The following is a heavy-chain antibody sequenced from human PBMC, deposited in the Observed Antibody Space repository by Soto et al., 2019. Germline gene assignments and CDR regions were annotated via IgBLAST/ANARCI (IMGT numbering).Heavy chain of an antibody. D-gene: IGHD3-10*01. J-gene: IGHJ4*02. CDR1: GGSISSGDYY. V-gene: IGHV4-30-4*01. CDR3: AIATHYGSGSYYHAY. CDR2: IYYSGST. Sequence: SETLSLTCTVSGGSISSGDYYWSWIRQPPGKGLEWIGYIYYSGSTYYNPSLKSRVTISVDTSKNQFSLKLSSVTAADTAVYYCAIATHYGSGSYYHAYWGQGTLVTVSS.